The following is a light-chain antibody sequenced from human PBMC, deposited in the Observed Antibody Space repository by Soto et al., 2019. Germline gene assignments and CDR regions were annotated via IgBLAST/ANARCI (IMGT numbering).Light chain of an antibody. CDR2: EVS. CDR3: SSYTGSSTPYV. V-gene: IGLV2-14*01. J-gene: IGLJ1*01. Sequence: QSALTQPASVSGSPGQSITISCTGTSSDVGGYNYVSWYQQHPGKAPKLMIYEVSNRPSGVSNRFSGSKSGNTASLTISGLLAEDEADYYCSSYTGSSTPYVFGTGTKLTVL. CDR1: SSDVGGYNY.